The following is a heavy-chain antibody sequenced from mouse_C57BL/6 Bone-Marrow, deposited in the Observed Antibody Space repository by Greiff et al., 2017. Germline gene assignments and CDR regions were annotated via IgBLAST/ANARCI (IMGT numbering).Heavy chain of an antibody. CDR1: GYTFTGYW. D-gene: IGHD1-1*01. CDR3: AREGYYGSLVLVDY. J-gene: IGHJ2*01. CDR2: ILPGSGST. Sequence: VQGVEPGAELMKPGASVKLSCKATGYTFTGYWIEWVKQRPGHGLEWIGEILPGSGSTNYNEKFKGTATFTADTSSNTAYMQLSSLTTEDSAIXYCAREGYYGSLVLVDYWGQGTTLTVSS. V-gene: IGHV1-9*01.